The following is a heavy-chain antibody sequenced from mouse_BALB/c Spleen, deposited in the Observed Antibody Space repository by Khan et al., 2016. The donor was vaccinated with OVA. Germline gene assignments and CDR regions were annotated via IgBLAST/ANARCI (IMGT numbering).Heavy chain of an antibody. Sequence: VQLKESGPGLVKPSQSLSLTCTVTGYSITSDYAWNWIRQFPGNKLEWMGYISYSGRTSYNPSLKSRLSITRDTSKNQFFLQLNYVTTEDTATYFCASSVTITTVVATDFDYWGQGTTLTVSS. CDR2: ISYSGRT. CDR3: ASSVTITTVVATDFDY. CDR1: GYSITSDYA. D-gene: IGHD1-1*01. V-gene: IGHV3-2*02. J-gene: IGHJ2*01.